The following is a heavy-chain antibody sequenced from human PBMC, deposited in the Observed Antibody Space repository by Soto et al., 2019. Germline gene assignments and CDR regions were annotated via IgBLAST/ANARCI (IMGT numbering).Heavy chain of an antibody. V-gene: IGHV3-9*01. CDR1: GFKFDDFG. CDR3: AREKSIAARPFDY. Sequence: LRLSCAASGFKFDDFGMHWVRQPPGKGLEWVSCISWNSGLIGYADSVKGRFTISRDNAKNSLYLQMNSLRADDTAFYYCAREKSIAARPFDYWGEGTLVTVSS. CDR2: ISWNSGLI. J-gene: IGHJ4*02. D-gene: IGHD6-6*01.